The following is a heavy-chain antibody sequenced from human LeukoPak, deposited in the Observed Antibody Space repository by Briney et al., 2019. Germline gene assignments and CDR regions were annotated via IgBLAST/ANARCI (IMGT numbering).Heavy chain of an antibody. V-gene: IGHV1-46*01. Sequence: ASVKVSCKASGYTFTSYAMNWVRQAPGQGLEWMGIINPSGGSTSYAQKFQGRVTMTRDMSTSTVYMELSSLRSEDTAVYYCARTIAVAGTDWYFDLWGRGTLVTVSS. CDR2: INPSGGST. CDR3: ARTIAVAGTDWYFDL. CDR1: GYTFTSYA. J-gene: IGHJ2*01. D-gene: IGHD6-19*01.